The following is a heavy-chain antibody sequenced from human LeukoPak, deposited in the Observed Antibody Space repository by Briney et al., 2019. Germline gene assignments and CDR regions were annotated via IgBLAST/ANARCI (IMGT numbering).Heavy chain of an antibody. CDR1: GFTLSDYY. CDR3: ARTPTGQQRLPFDS. CDR2: ISSSGSAT. D-gene: IGHD1/OR15-1a*01. J-gene: IGHJ4*02. Sequence: GGSLRLSCAASGFTLSDYYISWIRQAPGKGPEWISFISSSGSATDYGDSVKGRFTISRDNAKNSVYLQMNSLSVEDTAMYYCARTPTGQQRLPFDSWGQGTLVSVSS. V-gene: IGHV3-11*04.